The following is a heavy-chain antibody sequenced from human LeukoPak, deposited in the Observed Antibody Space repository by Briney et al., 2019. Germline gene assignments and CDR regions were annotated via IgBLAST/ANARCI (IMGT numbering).Heavy chain of an antibody. V-gene: IGHV4-30-4*07. Sequence: PSQTLSLTCAVSGGSISSGGYSWSWLRQPPGKGLEWIGYIYYSGSTYYNPTLKSRVTISVDTSKNQFSLKLCSVTAADTAVYYCARVIFSSGYYLDYWGQGTLVTVSS. CDR2: IYYSGST. CDR1: GGSISSGGYS. CDR3: ARVIFSSGYYLDY. D-gene: IGHD3-22*01. J-gene: IGHJ4*02.